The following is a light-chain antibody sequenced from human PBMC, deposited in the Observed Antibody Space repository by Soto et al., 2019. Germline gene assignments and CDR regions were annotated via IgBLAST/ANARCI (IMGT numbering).Light chain of an antibody. Sequence: QSALTQRRSVSGSPGQSVTISCTGTSSDVGGYNYVSWYQQHPGKAPKLMIYDVSKRPSGVPDRFSGSKSGNTASLTISGLQAEDEADYYCCSYAGSYTFDYVFGTGTKVTVL. CDR2: DVS. J-gene: IGLJ1*01. V-gene: IGLV2-11*01. CDR3: CSYAGSYTFDYV. CDR1: SSDVGGYNY.